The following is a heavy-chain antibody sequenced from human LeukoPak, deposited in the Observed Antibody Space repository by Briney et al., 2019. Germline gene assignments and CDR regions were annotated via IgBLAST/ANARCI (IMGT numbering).Heavy chain of an antibody. V-gene: IGHV3-49*03. CDR2: IRSKTHSGAT. CDR3: TRGYSYGYH. D-gene: IGHD5-18*01. CDR1: GFTFGDHA. Sequence: PGRSLRLSCTASGFTFGDHAMSWFRQAPGKGLEWLGFIRSKTHSGATGYAASVRGRFTISRDDSKSIAYLQMNSLKTEDTAMYYCTRGYSYGYHWGQGILVTVSS. J-gene: IGHJ5*02.